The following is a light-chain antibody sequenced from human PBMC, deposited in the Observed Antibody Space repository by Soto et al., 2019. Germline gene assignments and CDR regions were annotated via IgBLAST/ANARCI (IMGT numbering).Light chain of an antibody. V-gene: IGKV1-5*03. Sequence: DIQMTQSPSTLSGSVGARVTITCRASQTISSWLAWYQQKPGKAPKLLIYKASTLKSGVPSRFSGSGSGTEFTLTISSLQPDEFATYYCQNYNSYSEAVGQGTKVDIK. CDR1: QTISSW. CDR2: KAS. CDR3: QNYNSYSEA. J-gene: IGKJ1*01.